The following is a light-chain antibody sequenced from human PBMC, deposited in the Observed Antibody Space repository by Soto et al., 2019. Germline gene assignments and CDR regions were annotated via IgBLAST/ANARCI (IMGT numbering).Light chain of an antibody. CDR1: SSHLGAGYD. CDR2: GNS. V-gene: IGLV1-40*01. CDR3: QSDVSSLGV. Sequence: QSVLTLPPSLARRRGQRVTISSTGGSSHLGAGYDVHGYQQLPGTAPKTRISGNSNRPSEVPDLFSASKSGSSASLAITGLQAEDEAEYYWQSDVSSLGVFGTGTKVTV. J-gene: IGLJ1*01.